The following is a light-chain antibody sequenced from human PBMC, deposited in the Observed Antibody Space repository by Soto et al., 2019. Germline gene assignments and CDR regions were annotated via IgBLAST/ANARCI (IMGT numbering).Light chain of an antibody. Sequence: EIVLTQSPGTLSLSPGERATLSCRASQSVSSSYLAWYRQKPGQAPRLLIYGASSRATGIPDRFSGSGSGTDFTLTISRLEPEDFAVYYCQQYGSSPTWTFGQEIMVDIK. CDR2: GAS. J-gene: IGKJ1*01. CDR1: QSVSSSY. CDR3: QQYGSSPTWT. V-gene: IGKV3-20*01.